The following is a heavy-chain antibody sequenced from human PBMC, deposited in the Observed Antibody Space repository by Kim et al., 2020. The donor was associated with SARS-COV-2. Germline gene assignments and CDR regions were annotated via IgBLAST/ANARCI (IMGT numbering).Heavy chain of an antibody. D-gene: IGHD6-19*01. Sequence: TDNPSLKSRITISRDTSKNQFSLNLTSVTAADTAVYFCAGEGSGWSGRDYWGQGILVTVSS. CDR3: AGEGSGWSGRDY. J-gene: IGHJ4*02. V-gene: IGHV4-34*11.